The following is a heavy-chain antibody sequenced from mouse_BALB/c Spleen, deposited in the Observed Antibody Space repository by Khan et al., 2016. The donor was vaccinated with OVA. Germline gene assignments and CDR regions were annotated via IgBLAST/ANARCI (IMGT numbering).Heavy chain of an antibody. J-gene: IGHJ2*01. CDR1: GFNIKDTY. CDR3: TTYYYDSSRYFDY. D-gene: IGHD1-1*01. CDR2: IDPANGNT. V-gene: IGHV14-3*02. Sequence: VQLQQSGAELVKPGASVKLSCTASGFNIKDTYMHWVKQRPEQGLEWIGRIDPANGNTKFDPKFQGKATITADTSSNTAYLQLSSLTSEDTAVYYCTTYYYDSSRYFDYWGQGTTLTVSS.